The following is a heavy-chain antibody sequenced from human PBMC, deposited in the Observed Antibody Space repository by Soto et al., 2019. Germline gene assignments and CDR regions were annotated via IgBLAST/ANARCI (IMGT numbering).Heavy chain of an antibody. CDR2: FYHSGST. D-gene: IGHD1-1*01. V-gene: IGHV4-38-2*01. Sequence: ETLSLTCAVSGYSISSGYYWGWIRQPPGKGLEWIGSFYHSGSTYYNPSLKSRVTISVDTSKNQFSLKLSSVTAADTAVYYCARVVATTGLWYYYYGMDVWGQGTTVTVSS. CDR1: GYSISSGYY. J-gene: IGHJ6*02. CDR3: ARVVATTGLWYYYYGMDV.